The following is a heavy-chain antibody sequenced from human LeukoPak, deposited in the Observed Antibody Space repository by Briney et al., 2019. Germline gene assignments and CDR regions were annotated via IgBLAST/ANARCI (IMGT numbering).Heavy chain of an antibody. Sequence: GGSLRLSCAASGFALSSHWMTWVRQVPGRGPEWLANVNRDGSETYYLDSVKGRFTISKDNAKNSLYLQMNSLRAEDTALYHCARNNGMDVWGQGTTVIVSS. J-gene: IGHJ6*02. V-gene: IGHV3-7*03. CDR2: VNRDGSET. CDR3: ARNNGMDV. CDR1: GFALSSHW.